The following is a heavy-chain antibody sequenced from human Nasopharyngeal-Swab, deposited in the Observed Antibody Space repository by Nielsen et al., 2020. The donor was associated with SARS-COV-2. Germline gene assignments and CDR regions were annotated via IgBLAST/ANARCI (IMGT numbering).Heavy chain of an antibody. CDR3: ARESYSLSWYGPDY. D-gene: IGHD2-8*02. CDR2: IDNDGSST. CDR1: GFTFTDYW. Sequence: GGSLRLSCTVSGFTFTDYWMHWLRQSPGKGPEWLSRIDNDGSSTTYADSVRGRFTISRDNARNTLFLQLHSLRAEDTAVYYCARESYSLSWYGPDYWGQGTQVTVSS. J-gene: IGHJ4*02. V-gene: IGHV3-74*03.